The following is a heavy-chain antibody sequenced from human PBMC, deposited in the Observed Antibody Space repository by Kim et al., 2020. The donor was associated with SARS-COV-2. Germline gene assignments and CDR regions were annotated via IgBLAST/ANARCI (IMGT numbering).Heavy chain of an antibody. Sequence: PSLQSRVTIAVDTSKNKFALKLRSVTAADAAVYYCASDYDFWSGPEGAFDIWGQGTMVTVSS. D-gene: IGHD3-3*01. CDR3: ASDYDFWSGPEGAFDI. V-gene: IGHV4-30-4*02. J-gene: IGHJ3*02.